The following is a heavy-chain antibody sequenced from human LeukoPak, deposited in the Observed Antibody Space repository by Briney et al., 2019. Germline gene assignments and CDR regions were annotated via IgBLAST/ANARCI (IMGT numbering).Heavy chain of an antibody. Sequence: SETLSLTCTVFDASFSSTNYWWVWIRQPPGEGLEWIGSIYYSGSTNINPSLKSRVTLFIDMSTKQFSLRLASMTAADTAVFYCARSSGPDYYGLDVWGQGTTVTVSS. V-gene: IGHV4-39*01. CDR3: ARSSGPDYYGLDV. CDR2: IYYSGST. CDR1: DASFSSTNYW. J-gene: IGHJ6*02. D-gene: IGHD6-19*01.